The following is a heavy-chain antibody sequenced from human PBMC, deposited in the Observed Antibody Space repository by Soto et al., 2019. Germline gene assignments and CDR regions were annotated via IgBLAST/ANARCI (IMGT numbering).Heavy chain of an antibody. D-gene: IGHD5-18*01. CDR1: GGTFSSYA. V-gene: IGHV1-69*01. CDR3: ARPHGYGYSDPLAYYYYGMDV. J-gene: IGHJ6*02. Sequence: QVQLVQSGAEVKKPGSSVKVSCKASGGTFSSYAISWVRQAPGQGLEWMGGIIPIFGTANYAQKFQGRVRITADESTSTAYMELSSLRSEDTAVYYCARPHGYGYSDPLAYYYYGMDVWGQGTTVTVSS. CDR2: IIPIFGTA.